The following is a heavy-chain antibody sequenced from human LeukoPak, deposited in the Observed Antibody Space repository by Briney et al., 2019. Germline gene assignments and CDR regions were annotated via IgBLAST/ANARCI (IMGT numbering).Heavy chain of an antibody. CDR2: INHSGST. J-gene: IGHJ4*02. D-gene: IGHD3-22*01. Sequence: PSETLSLTCAVYGGSFSGYYWSWIRQPPGKGLEWIGEINHSGSTNDNPSLKSRDTISVDTSKNQFSLKLSYVTGAHTAVYSCARGRPYYDSSGYPSPPGTYYFDYWGQGTLVTVSS. CDR1: GGSFSGYY. CDR3: ARGRPYYDSSGYPSPPGTYYFDY. V-gene: IGHV4-34*01.